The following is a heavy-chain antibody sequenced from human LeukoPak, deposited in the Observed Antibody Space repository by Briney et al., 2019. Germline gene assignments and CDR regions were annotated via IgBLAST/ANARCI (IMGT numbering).Heavy chain of an antibody. D-gene: IGHD2-15*01. Sequence: PGGSLRLSCAASGFTFSSHSMNWVRQAPGKGLEWVSSISTSSDYIYYADSVKGRFTISRDNAKNSLYLQMNSLRAEDTAVYYCARDRGYCSGGSCYPKNFDYWGQGTLVTVSS. V-gene: IGHV3-21*01. J-gene: IGHJ4*02. CDR2: ISTSSDYI. CDR3: ARDRGYCSGGSCYPKNFDY. CDR1: GFTFSSHS.